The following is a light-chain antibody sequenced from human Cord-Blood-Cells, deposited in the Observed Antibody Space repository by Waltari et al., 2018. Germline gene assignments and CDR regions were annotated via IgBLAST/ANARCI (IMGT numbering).Light chain of an antibody. CDR1: NIGSKS. V-gene: IGLV3-21*04. Sequence: SYVLTQPPSVSVVPGKTARITCGGNNIGSKSVHWYQQKPGQAPVLVIYYDSDRPSGIPERFSGSNSGNTATLTISRVEAGDEADYYCQVWDSSSDLYVFGTGTKVTVL. J-gene: IGLJ1*01. CDR2: YDS. CDR3: QVWDSSSDLYV.